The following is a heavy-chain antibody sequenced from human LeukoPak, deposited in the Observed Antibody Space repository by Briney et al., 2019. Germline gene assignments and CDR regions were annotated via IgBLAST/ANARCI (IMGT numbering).Heavy chain of an antibody. D-gene: IGHD5-12*01. CDR3: ARGEGSGDERDYYYYYMDV. V-gene: IGHV1-69*05. J-gene: IGHJ6*03. Sequence: SVKVSCKASGGTFSSYAISWVRQAPGQGLEWMGGIIPIFGTANYAQKFQGRVTITTDESTSTAYMELSSLRSEDTVVYYCARGEGSGDERDYYYYYMDVWGKGTTVTVSS. CDR1: GGTFSSYA. CDR2: IIPIFGTA.